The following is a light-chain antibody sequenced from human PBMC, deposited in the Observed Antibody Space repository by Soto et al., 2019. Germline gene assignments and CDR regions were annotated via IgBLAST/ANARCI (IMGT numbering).Light chain of an antibody. CDR1: QAITNN. V-gene: IGKV1-9*01. J-gene: IGKJ4*01. CDR3: QQVKSYPRT. CDR2: EES. Sequence: DIHLTQSPSSLSASVGDRVTITCRASQAITNNLAWYQQKPGNPPRLLIYEESTLRSGVPSRFSGRKVGTQFILTIDSLQPEDFATYYCQQVKSYPRTVGGGTKVDI.